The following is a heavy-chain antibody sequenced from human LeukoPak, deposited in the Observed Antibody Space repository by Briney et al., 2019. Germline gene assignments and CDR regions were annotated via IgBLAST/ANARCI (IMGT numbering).Heavy chain of an antibody. V-gene: IGHV1-2*02. Sequence: AASVKVSCKASGYSFSDYHMHWVRQAPRQGLEWMGWISPYSGDTNYAQKFQGRVTLTRDTSISTFYMEMSSLRYDDTAMYFCARDLGLGIAAAGLSWFDPWGQETLVTVSS. D-gene: IGHD6-13*01. CDR1: GYSFSDYH. J-gene: IGHJ5*02. CDR2: ISPYSGDT. CDR3: ARDLGLGIAAAGLSWFDP.